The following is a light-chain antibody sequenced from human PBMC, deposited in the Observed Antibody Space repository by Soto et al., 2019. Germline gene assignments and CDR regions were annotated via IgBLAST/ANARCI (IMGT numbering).Light chain of an antibody. CDR3: QQSYSTSVT. CDR1: QSISSY. Sequence: DIQMTQSPSSLSASVGDRVTITCRASQSISSYLNWYQQKPGKAPKLLIYAASSLQSGVPSRSSGSGSGTDFTLTISSLQPEDFATYYCQQSYSTSVTFGPGTKVDIK. CDR2: AAS. V-gene: IGKV1-39*01. J-gene: IGKJ3*01.